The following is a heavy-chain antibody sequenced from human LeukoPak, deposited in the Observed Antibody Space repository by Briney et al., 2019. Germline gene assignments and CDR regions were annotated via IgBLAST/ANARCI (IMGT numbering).Heavy chain of an antibody. J-gene: IGHJ5*02. CDR2: ISSSGSTI. D-gene: IGHD1-1*01. CDR1: GFTFSDYY. Sequence: PGGSLRLSCAASGFTFSDYYMSWIRQAPGKGLEWVSYISSSGSTIHYADSVKGRFTISRDNAKNSLYLQMNSLRAEDTAVYYCASLWAQLERTSPWGQGTLVTVSS. V-gene: IGHV3-11*04. CDR3: ASLWAQLERTSP.